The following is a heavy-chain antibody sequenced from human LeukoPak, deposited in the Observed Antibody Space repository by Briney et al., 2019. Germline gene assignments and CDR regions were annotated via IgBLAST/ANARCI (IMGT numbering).Heavy chain of an antibody. J-gene: IGHJ6*03. D-gene: IGHD3-16*02. CDR2: ISSSSSYI. Sequence: GGSLRLSCAASGFTFSSYSMNWVRQAPGKGLEWVSSISSSSSYIYYADSVKGRFTISRDNAKNSLYLQMNSLRAEDTAVYYCARDPGSAFGGVIAKVYYYYMDVWGKGTTVTVSS. V-gene: IGHV3-21*01. CDR3: ARDPGSAFGGVIAKVYYYYMDV. CDR1: GFTFSSYS.